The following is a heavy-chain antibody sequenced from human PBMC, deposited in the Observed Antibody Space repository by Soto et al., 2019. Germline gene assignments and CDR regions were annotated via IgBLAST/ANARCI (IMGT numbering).Heavy chain of an antibody. V-gene: IGHV4-59*08. CDR2: IYYSGST. J-gene: IGHJ4*02. CDR1: GGSISSYY. D-gene: IGHD6-25*01. Sequence: SETLSLTCTVSGGSISSYYWSWIRQSPGKGLEWIGYIYYSGSTDYNPSLKSRVTISVDTSKSQVSLKLSSVTAADTAVYYCATLSSAASLAYWGQGALVTVSS. CDR3: ATLSSAASLAY.